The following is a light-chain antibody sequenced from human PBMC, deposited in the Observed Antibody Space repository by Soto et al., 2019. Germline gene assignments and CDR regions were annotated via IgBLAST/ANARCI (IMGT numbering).Light chain of an antibody. CDR1: TGAVTNGHY. CDR2: DTT. Sequence: QAVVTQEPSLTVSPGGTVTLTCGSSTGAVTNGHYPYWFQQKPGQAPRTLIYDTTNRNSWTPARFSGSLLGGKAALTLSGAQPEDEAEYYCGTWDTSLPACVFGPGTKVTVL. V-gene: IGLV7-46*01. CDR3: GTWDTSLPACV. J-gene: IGLJ1*01.